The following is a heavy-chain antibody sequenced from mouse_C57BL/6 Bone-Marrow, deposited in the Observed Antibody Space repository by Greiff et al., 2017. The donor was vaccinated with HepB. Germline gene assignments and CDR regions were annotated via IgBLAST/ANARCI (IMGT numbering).Heavy chain of an antibody. Sequence: QVQLQQSGPELVKPGASVKISCKASGYAFSSSWMNWVKQRPGKGLEWIGRIYPGDGDTNYNGKFKGKATLTADKSSSTAYMQLSSLTSEDSAVYFCARGLGYFDYWGQGTSVTVSS. CDR2: IYPGDGDT. D-gene: IGHD4-1*01. CDR1: GYAFSSSW. CDR3: ARGLGYFDY. V-gene: IGHV1-82*01. J-gene: IGHJ4*01.